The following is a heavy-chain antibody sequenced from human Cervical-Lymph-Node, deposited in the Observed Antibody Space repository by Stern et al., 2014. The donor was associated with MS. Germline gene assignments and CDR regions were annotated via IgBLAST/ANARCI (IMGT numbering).Heavy chain of an antibody. CDR2: IYPGDSDT. CDR3: ARRLYYYAPFDP. D-gene: IGHD3-10*01. CDR1: GYSFTSYW. J-gene: IGHJ5*02. Sequence: EVQLVESGAEVKKPGESLKISCKGSGYSFTSYWIGWVRQMPGKGLEWMGIIYPGDSDTRYGPSFQGQVPISDAKPISTAYLQWSSLKASDTAMYYCARRLYYYAPFDPWGQGTLVTVSS. V-gene: IGHV5-51*01.